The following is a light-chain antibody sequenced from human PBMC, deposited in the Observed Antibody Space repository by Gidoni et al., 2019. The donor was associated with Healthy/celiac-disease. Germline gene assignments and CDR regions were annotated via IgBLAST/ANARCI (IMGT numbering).Light chain of an antibody. CDR3: QQSYSTPLT. J-gene: IGKJ4*01. V-gene: IGKV1-39*01. Sequence: DIQMTQSPTALSASVGARVTTTCRASESISSYLHWYQQKPGKAPKLLIYAASSLQSGVPSRFSGSGSGTDFTLTISSLQPEDFGTYYCQQSYSTPLTFGGGTKVEIK. CDR2: AAS. CDR1: ESISSY.